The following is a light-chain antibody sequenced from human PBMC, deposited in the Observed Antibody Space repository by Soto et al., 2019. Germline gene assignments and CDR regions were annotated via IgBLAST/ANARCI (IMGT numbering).Light chain of an antibody. V-gene: IGKV3-15*01. CDR1: QSVSSN. CDR3: QQYNNWPRT. Sequence: EIVMTQSPATLSVSPGERATLSCRASQSVSSNLAGYQQKPGQAPRLLIYGASTRATGIPARFSGSGSGTEFTLTISSPQSEGCGVYYCQQYNNWPRTFGQGTKVEIK. CDR2: GAS. J-gene: IGKJ1*01.